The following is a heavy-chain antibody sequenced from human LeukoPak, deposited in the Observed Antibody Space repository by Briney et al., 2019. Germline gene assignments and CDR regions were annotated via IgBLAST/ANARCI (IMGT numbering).Heavy chain of an antibody. D-gene: IGHD4-11*01. CDR1: GFTFSDYY. V-gene: IGHV3-11*06. Sequence: GSLRLSCAASGFTFSDYYMSWIRQAPGKGLEWVSYISSRSTYTNYADSVKGRFTISRDNAKNSLYLQMNSLRAEDTAVYYCARRERGSTVTTLFYYFDYWGQGTLVTVSS. CDR2: ISSRSTYT. CDR3: ARRERGSTVTTLFYYFDY. J-gene: IGHJ4*02.